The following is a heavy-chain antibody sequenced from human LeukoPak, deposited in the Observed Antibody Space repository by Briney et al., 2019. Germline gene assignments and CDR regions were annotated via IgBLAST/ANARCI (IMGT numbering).Heavy chain of an antibody. CDR1: GFTFSSYS. CDR3: AREGSSWSFDY. V-gene: IGHV3-48*04. Sequence: GGSLRLSCAASGFTFSSYSMNWVRQAPGKGLEWVSYISSSGSTIYYADSVKGRFTISRDNAKNSLYLQMNSLRAEDTAVYYCAREGSSWSFDYWGQGTLVTVSS. CDR2: ISSSGSTI. J-gene: IGHJ4*02. D-gene: IGHD6-13*01.